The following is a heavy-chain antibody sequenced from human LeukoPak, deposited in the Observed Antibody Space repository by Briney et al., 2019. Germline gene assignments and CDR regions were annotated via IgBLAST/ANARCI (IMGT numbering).Heavy chain of an antibody. V-gene: IGHV3-23*01. CDR2: ISASGGST. CDR1: GFTFSSYA. CDR3: ATRGAFDI. J-gene: IGHJ3*02. Sequence: GGSLRLSCAASGFTFSSYAMSWVRQAPGKGLEWVSGISASGGSTYYADSVKGRFTISIDNSKNTLYLQMNSLKAEDTAEYYCATRGAFDIWGQGTMVTVSS.